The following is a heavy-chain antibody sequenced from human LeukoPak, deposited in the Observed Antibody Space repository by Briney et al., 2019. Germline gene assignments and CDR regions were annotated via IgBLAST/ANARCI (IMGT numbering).Heavy chain of an antibody. CDR3: ARGGYCSSTSCYGPDWFDP. CDR1: GGSISSYY. J-gene: IGHJ5*02. Sequence: SETLSLTCTVSGGSISSYYWSWIRQPPGKGLEWIGYIYYSGGTNYNPSLKSRVTISVDTSKNQFSLKLSSVTAADTAVYYCARGGYCSSTSCYGPDWFDPWGQGTLVTVSS. V-gene: IGHV4-59*01. CDR2: IYYSGGT. D-gene: IGHD2-2*01.